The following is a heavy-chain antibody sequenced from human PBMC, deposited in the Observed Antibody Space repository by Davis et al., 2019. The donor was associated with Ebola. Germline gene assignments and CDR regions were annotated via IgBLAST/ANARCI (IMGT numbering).Heavy chain of an antibody. CDR3: ASALWDNTNPWFDY. V-gene: IGHV1-8*01. Sequence: ASVKVSCKASGYTFTSYDINWVRQATGQGLEWMGWMNPNSGNTGYAQKFQGRVTMTRNTSISTAYMELSRLRSEATAVYYCASALWDNTNPWFDYWGQGTLVTVSS. CDR1: GYTFTSYD. J-gene: IGHJ4*02. CDR2: MNPNSGNT. D-gene: IGHD1/OR15-1a*01.